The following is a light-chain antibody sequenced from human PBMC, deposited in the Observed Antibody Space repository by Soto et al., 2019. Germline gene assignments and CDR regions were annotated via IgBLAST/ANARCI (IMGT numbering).Light chain of an antibody. J-gene: IGKJ4*01. V-gene: IGKV3-15*01. CDR2: GAS. CDR1: QNIATN. Sequence: EVVLTQSPVTLSVSPGERATLSCRASQNIATNLAWYQQKPGQAPRLLIYGASARATGIPARFSGSVSGTAFTLTISGLQPEDFAVYYCQQFNNCHLTFGGGTKVEIK. CDR3: QQFNNCHLT.